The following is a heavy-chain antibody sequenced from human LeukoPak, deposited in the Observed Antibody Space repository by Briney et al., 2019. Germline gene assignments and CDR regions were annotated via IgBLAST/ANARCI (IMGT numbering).Heavy chain of an antibody. Sequence: GGSLRLSCAASGFTFSTYPMSWVRQAPGKRLEWVSSISGSGGNTYYTDSTMGRFTISRDNSKNTLYLQMSSLRAEDTALYYCATRTIAVAGTCNVWGQGTLVTVSS. CDR3: ATRTIAVAGTCNV. CDR2: ISGSGGNT. J-gene: IGHJ4*02. D-gene: IGHD6-19*01. V-gene: IGHV3-23*01. CDR1: GFTFSTYP.